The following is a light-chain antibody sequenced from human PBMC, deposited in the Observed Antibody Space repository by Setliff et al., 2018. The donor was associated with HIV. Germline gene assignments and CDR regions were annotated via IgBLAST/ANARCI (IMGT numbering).Light chain of an antibody. J-gene: IGLJ1*01. CDR2: DVN. V-gene: IGLV2-14*02. CDR1: SDIGTYNL. Sequence: SDIGTYNLVSWYQQYPGKAPQLTIYDVNKRPSGVSPRFSGSKSGNTASLTISGLQADDEADYYCSSYTSTSTRVFGTGTKVTVL. CDR3: SSYTSTSTRV.